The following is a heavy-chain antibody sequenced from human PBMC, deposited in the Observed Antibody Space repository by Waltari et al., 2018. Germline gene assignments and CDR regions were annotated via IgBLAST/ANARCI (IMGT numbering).Heavy chain of an antibody. J-gene: IGHJ4*02. CDR2: IYYSGCT. Sequence: QLQLQASGPGLVTPSETLSLTCTVAGGSISSSSYYWGWIRQPPGKGLGWIGSIYYSGCTYYHPTLKRRVTIAVDTSKNQCSLKLSSVTAAATAVYYCARFLGYGSGSYYKDYWGQGPLVTGSS. CDR1: GGSISSSSYY. D-gene: IGHD3-10*01. CDR3: ARFLGYGSGSYYKDY. V-gene: IGHV4-39*07.